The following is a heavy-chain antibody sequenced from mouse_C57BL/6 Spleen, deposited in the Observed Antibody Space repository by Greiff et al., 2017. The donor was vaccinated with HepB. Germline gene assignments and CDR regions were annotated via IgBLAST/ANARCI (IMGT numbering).Heavy chain of an antibody. V-gene: IGHV5-16*01. Sequence: EVKLMESEGGLVQPGSSMKLSCTASGFTFSDYYMAWVRQVPEKGLEWVANINYDGSSTYYLDSLKSRFIISRDNAKNILYLQMSSLKSEDTPTDYCARGGRDAMDDWGQGTSVTVSS. CDR1: GFTFSDYY. CDR3: ARGGRDAMDD. J-gene: IGHJ4*01. CDR2: INYDGSST.